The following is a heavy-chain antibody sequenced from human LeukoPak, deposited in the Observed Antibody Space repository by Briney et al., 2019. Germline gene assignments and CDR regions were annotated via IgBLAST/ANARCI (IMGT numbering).Heavy chain of an antibody. J-gene: IGHJ5*02. CDR1: GGSFSGYY. D-gene: IGHD3-22*01. Sequence: KPSETLSLTCAVYGGSFSGYYWSWIRQPPGKGLEWIGEINHSGSTNYNPSLKSRVTISVDTSKNQFSLKLSSVTAADTAVYYCARGQGVTVIKVGKNWFDPWSQGTQVIVSP. CDR3: ARGQGVTVIKVGKNWFDP. V-gene: IGHV4-34*01. CDR2: INHSGST.